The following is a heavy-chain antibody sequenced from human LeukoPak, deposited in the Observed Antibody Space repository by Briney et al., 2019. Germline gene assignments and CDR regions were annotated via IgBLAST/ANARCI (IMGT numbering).Heavy chain of an antibody. Sequence: GGSLRLSCAASGFTFSSYAMSWVRQAPGKGLEWVSAISGSGGSTYYADSVKGRFTISRDNSKNTLYLQMNSLRAEDTAVYYCARDPTHYYDSSGYQRDYWGQGTLVTVSS. CDR3: ARDPTHYYDSSGYQRDY. V-gene: IGHV3-23*01. CDR1: GFTFSSYA. J-gene: IGHJ4*02. D-gene: IGHD3-22*01. CDR2: ISGSGGST.